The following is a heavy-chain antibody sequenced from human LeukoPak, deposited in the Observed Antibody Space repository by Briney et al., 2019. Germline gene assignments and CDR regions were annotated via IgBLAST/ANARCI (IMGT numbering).Heavy chain of an antibody. J-gene: IGHJ5*02. CDR1: GGSISSSNW. D-gene: IGHD1-20*01. CDR2: IYHSGST. Sequence: PSETLSLTCAVSGGSISSSNWWSWVRQPPGKGLEWIGEIYHSGSTNYNPSLKSRVTISVDKSKNQFSLKLSSVTAADTAVYYCAREKGITGTTGWFDPWGQGTLVTVSS. V-gene: IGHV4-4*02. CDR3: AREKGITGTTGWFDP.